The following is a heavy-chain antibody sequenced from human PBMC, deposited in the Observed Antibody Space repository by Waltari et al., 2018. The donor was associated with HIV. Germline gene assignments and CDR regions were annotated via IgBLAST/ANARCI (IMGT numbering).Heavy chain of an antibody. CDR2: ISSSSSYI. CDR1: GFTFSSYS. CDR3: ARDLLSIAAANDY. D-gene: IGHD6-6*01. Sequence: EVQLVESGGGLVKPGGSLRLSCAASGFTFSSYSMNWVRQAPGKGLEWVSSISSSSSYIYYADSVKGRFTISRDNAKNSLYLQMNSLRAEDTAVYYCARDLLSIAAANDYWGQGTLVTVSS. V-gene: IGHV3-21*01. J-gene: IGHJ4*02.